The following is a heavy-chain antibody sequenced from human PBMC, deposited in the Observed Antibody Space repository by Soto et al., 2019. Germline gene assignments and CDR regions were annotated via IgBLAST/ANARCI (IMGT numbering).Heavy chain of an antibody. CDR3: AKSPSSGWYSVRLSGFDY. CDR2: ISGSGGST. J-gene: IGHJ4*02. Sequence: GGSLRLSCAASGFTFSSYAMSWVRQAPGKGLEWVSAISGSGGSTYYADSVKGRFTISRDNSKNTLYLQMNSLRAEDTAVYYCAKSPSSGWYSVRLSGFDYWGQGTLVTVSS. V-gene: IGHV3-23*01. CDR1: GFTFSSYA. D-gene: IGHD6-19*01.